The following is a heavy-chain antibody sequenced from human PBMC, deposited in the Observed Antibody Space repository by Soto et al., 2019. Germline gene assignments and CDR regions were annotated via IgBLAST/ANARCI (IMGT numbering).Heavy chain of an antibody. CDR3: ASSLHYYYGMDV. V-gene: IGHV3-48*03. CDR2: ISSSGITI. Sequence: GGSLRLSYAASGFTFSSYEMNWVRQAPGKGLEWVSYISSSGITIYYADSVKGRFTISRDNAKNSLYLQMNSLRAEGTAVYYSASSLHYYYGMDVWGQGSTVTV. J-gene: IGHJ6*02. CDR1: GFTFSSYE.